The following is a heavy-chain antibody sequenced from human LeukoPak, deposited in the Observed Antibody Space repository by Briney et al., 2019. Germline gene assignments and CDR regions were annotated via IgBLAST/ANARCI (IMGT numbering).Heavy chain of an antibody. CDR1: GGSISSYY. V-gene: IGHV4-59*08. Sequence: KPSETLSLTCTVSGGSISSYYWSWIRQPPGKGLEWIGYIYYSGSTNYNPSLKSRVTISVDTSKNQFSLKLSSVTAADTAVYYCARQAGGFSNSWPDYWGQGTLVTVSS. CDR2: IYYSGST. J-gene: IGHJ4*02. CDR3: ARQAGGFSNSWPDY. D-gene: IGHD6-13*01.